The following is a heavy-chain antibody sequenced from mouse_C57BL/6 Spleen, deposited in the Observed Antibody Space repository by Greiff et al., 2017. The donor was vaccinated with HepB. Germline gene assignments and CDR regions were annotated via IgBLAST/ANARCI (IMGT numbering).Heavy chain of an antibody. CDR1: GYAFTNYL. CDR2: INPGSGGT. J-gene: IGHJ2*01. D-gene: IGHD1-1*01. Sequence: QVQLKQSGAELVRPGTSVKVSCKASGYAFTNYLIEWVKQRPGQGLEWIGVINPGSGGTNYNEKFKGKATLTADKSSSTAYMQLSSLTSEDSAVYFCARDYGSSYLDYWGQGTTLTVSS. V-gene: IGHV1-54*01. CDR3: ARDYGSSYLDY.